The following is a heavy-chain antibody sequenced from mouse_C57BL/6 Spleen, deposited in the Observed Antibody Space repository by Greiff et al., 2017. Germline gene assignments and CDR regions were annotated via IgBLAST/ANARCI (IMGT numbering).Heavy chain of an antibody. D-gene: IGHD2-5*01. V-gene: IGHV1-64*01. Sequence: QVQLKESGAELVKPGASVKLSCKASGYTFTSYWMHWVKQRPGQGLEWIGMIHPNSGSTNYNEKFKSKATLTVDKSSSTAYMQLSSLTSEDSAVYYCAEYSNPYWYFDVWGTGTTVTVSS. CDR3: AEYSNPYWYFDV. CDR1: GYTFTSYW. CDR2: IHPNSGST. J-gene: IGHJ1*03.